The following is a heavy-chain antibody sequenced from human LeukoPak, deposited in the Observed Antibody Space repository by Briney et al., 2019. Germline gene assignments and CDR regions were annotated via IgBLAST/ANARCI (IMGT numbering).Heavy chain of an antibody. V-gene: IGHV1-2*02. Sequence: ASVKVSCKASGYTFTGYYMHWVRQAPGQGLEWMGWINPNSGGTNYAQKFQGRVTMTRDTSISTAYMELSRLRSDDTAVYYCARDGDFWSGDNWFDPWGQGTLDTVSS. CDR3: ARDGDFWSGDNWFDP. D-gene: IGHD3-3*01. CDR1: GYTFTGYY. J-gene: IGHJ5*02. CDR2: INPNSGGT.